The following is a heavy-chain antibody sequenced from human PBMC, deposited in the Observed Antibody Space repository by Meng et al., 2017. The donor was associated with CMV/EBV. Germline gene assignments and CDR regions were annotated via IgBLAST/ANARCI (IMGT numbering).Heavy chain of an antibody. CDR2: IKQDGSEK. Sequence: ETLSLTCAASGFTFSSYWMSWVRQAPGKGLEWVANIKQDGSEKYYVDSVKGRFTISRDNAKNSLYLQMNSLRAEDTAVYYCARGRTLGGYWGQGTLVTVSS. V-gene: IGHV3-7*01. D-gene: IGHD3-10*01. CDR3: ARGRTLGGY. CDR1: GFTFSSYW. J-gene: IGHJ4*02.